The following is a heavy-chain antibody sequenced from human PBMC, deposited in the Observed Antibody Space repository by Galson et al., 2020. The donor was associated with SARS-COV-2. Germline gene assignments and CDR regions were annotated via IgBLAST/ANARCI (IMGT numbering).Heavy chain of an antibody. CDR3: TSSISPPGKTYYYYYYMDV. J-gene: IGHJ6*03. V-gene: IGHV1-18*04. D-gene: IGHD6-6*01. CDR1: GYTFASFG. Sequence: ASVKVSCKASGYTFASFGFNWVRQAPGQGLQWMGWIDAYNGYTKYAEKFRGRVTLTKDTPTRTAYMELTGLRSDDTAIYYCTSSISPPGKTYYYYYYMDVWADGTAVTVSS. CDR2: IDAYNGYT.